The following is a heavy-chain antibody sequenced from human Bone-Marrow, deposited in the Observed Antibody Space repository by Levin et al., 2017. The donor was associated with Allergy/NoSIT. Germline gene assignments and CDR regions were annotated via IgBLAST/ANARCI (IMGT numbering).Heavy chain of an antibody. D-gene: IGHD3-10*01. CDR2: IYGGDSDV. V-gene: IGHV5-51*01. CDR3: ARKDGSGSDDAFDI. J-gene: IGHJ3*02. Sequence: GESLKISCQASGYMFVNYWIGWVRQMPGKGLEWVGVIYGGDSDVIYSPTFQGQVTISADKSIRTAYLQWTTLKASDTGVYYCARKDGSGSDDAFDIWGQGTRVTVSS. CDR1: GYMFVNYW.